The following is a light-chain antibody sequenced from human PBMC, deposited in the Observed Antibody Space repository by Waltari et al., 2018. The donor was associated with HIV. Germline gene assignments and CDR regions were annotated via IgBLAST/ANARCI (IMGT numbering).Light chain of an antibody. Sequence: EIVLTQSPGTLSLSPGERATLSCRASQRVSSSHLTWYQQKPGQAPRLLIYSTSNRATGIPDRFSGSGSGTDFTLTISRLEPEDFAVYYCQQYSHWPRTFGQGTTVDIK. CDR1: QRVSSSH. CDR2: STS. CDR3: QQYSHWPRT. J-gene: IGKJ1*01. V-gene: IGKV3-20*01.